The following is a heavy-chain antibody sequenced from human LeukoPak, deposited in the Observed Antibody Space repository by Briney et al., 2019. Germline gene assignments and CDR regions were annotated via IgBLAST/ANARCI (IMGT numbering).Heavy chain of an antibody. Sequence: VASVKASCKASGSALTSYGISWVRQAPGQGLEWMGWISAYKCNTNYAQKLQGRVTMTTDTSTSTAYMELRRLEPDERGVYGCARMSQYYESSGYDHWGQGTLVTVSS. CDR2: ISAYKCNT. CDR3: ARMSQYYESSGYDH. D-gene: IGHD3-22*01. CDR1: GSALTSYG. J-gene: IGHJ5*02. V-gene: IGHV1-18*01.